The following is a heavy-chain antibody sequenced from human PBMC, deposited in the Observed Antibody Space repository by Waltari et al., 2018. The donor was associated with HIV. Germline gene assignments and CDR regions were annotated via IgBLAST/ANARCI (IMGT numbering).Heavy chain of an antibody. CDR2: IYYDGSKK. D-gene: IGHD5-18*01. Sequence: QVQLVESGGGVVQPGRSLRLSCAASGFTFKNFAMNWARQAPGKGLEGVGNIYYDGSKKFYGDSVRGRFTISRDNSKQILYLQMNSLRVEDTALYYCARDYNYAPDYWGQGTLFVVSS. J-gene: IGHJ4*02. V-gene: IGHV3-33*01. CDR3: ARDYNYAPDY. CDR1: GFTFKNFA.